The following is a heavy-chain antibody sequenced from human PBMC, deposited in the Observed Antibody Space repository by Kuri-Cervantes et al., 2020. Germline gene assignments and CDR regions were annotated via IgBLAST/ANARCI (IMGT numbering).Heavy chain of an antibody. Sequence: GGSLRLSCAASGFTFDDYAMHWVRQAPGKGLEWVSLISWDGGSTYYADSVKGRFTISRDNSKNTLYLQMNSLRAEDTAVYYCAKDLYDYGDNSFDYWGQGTLVTVSS. CDR2: ISWDGGST. V-gene: IGHV3-43D*04. D-gene: IGHD4-17*01. J-gene: IGHJ4*02. CDR3: AKDLYDYGDNSFDY. CDR1: GFTFDDYA.